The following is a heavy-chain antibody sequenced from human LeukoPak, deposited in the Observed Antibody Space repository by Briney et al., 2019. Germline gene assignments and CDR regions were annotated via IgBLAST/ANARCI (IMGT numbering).Heavy chain of an antibody. CDR3: ARDGSGSQTFDF. CDR1: GFTVSGNY. Sequence: GRSLRLSCAASGFTVSGNYMNWVRQAPGKGLEWVSLLSSGGTTNYADSVKGRFIISRDNSKNTLYLQMNSLRAEDTAVYYCARDGSGSQTFDFWGQGTLVTVSS. V-gene: IGHV3-53*01. D-gene: IGHD1-26*01. J-gene: IGHJ4*02. CDR2: LSSGGTT.